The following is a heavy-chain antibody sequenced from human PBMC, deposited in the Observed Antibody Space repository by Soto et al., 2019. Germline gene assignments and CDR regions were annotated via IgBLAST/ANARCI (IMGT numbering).Heavy chain of an antibody. D-gene: IGHD3-22*01. CDR2: VYYSGST. J-gene: IGHJ4*02. Sequence: PSETLSLTCTVSGDFISGYYWSWIRQPPGKGLEWIGYVYYSGSTNYNPSLKSRVTISVDTSKKQFSLKLRSVTAADTAVYFCARGKSGYYPYFDNWGQGTLVTVSS. V-gene: IGHV4-59*12. CDR3: ARGKSGYYPYFDN. CDR1: GDFISGYY.